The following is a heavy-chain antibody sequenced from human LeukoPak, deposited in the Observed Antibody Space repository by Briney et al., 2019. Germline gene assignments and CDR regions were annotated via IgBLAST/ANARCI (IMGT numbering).Heavy chain of an antibody. CDR1: GGSISSSSYY. CDR2: IYYSGST. CDR3: ARDGSGYSSSWYPGFDY. Sequence: SETLSLTCTVSGGSISSSSYYWGWIRQPPGKGLEWIGSIYYSGSTYYNPSLKSRVTIPVDTSKNQFSLKLSSVTAADTAVYYCARDGSGYSSSWYPGFDYWGQGTLVTVSS. J-gene: IGHJ4*02. D-gene: IGHD6-13*01. V-gene: IGHV4-39*07.